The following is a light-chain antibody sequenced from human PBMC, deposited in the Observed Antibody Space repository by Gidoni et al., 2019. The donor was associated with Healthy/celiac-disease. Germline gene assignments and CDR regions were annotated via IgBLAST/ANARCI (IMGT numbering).Light chain of an antibody. CDR1: KWGEKY. V-gene: IGLV3-1*01. Sequence: SYDLTQPPSLSVSPGQTASITCPGDKWGEKYACWYQQKPGQSPVLVIYQDSKRPAGIPERFSGSNSGNTATLTISGTQAMDEADYYCQAWDSSTAVFGTGTKVTVL. CDR3: QAWDSSTAV. J-gene: IGLJ1*01. CDR2: QDS.